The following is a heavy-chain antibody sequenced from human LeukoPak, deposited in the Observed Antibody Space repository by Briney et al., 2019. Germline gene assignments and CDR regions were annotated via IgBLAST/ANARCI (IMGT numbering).Heavy chain of an antibody. D-gene: IGHD1-26*01. Sequence: PGGSLRLSCAASGFTVSSNYMSWVRQAPGKGLGWVSAISGSGDSTYYADSVKGRFTISRDNSKNTLYLQVTSLRAEDTAVYYCAKDSPSSGTYYFFDYWGQGTLVTVSS. V-gene: IGHV3-23*01. J-gene: IGHJ4*02. CDR3: AKDSPSSGTYYFFDY. CDR1: GFTVSSNY. CDR2: ISGSGDST.